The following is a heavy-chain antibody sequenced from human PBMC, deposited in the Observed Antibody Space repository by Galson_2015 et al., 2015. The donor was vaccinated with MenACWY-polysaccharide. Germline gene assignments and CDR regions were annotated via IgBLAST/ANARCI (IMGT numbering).Heavy chain of an antibody. CDR3: ARAPDIVVVPATRGQYCFDS. CDR2: INHSGST. Sequence: QPPGKGLEWIGEINHSGSTNYNPSLKSRVTISVDTSKNQFSLKLSSVTAADTAVYYCARAPDIVVVPATRGQYCFDSWGQGTLVTVSS. V-gene: IGHV4-34*01. D-gene: IGHD2-2*01. J-gene: IGHJ4*02.